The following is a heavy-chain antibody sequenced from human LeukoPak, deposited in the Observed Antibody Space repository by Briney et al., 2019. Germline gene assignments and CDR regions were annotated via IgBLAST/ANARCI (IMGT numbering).Heavy chain of an antibody. D-gene: IGHD5-18*01. CDR1: GYSISSGYY. Sequence: SETLSLTCTVSGYSISSGYYWGWIRQPPGKGLEWIGSIYHSGSTYYNPSLKSRVTISVDTSKNQFSLKLSSVTAADTAVYYCARRLGYDGYSYGLYYFDYWGQGTLVTVSS. CDR3: ARRLGYDGYSYGLYYFDY. V-gene: IGHV4-38-2*02. CDR2: IYHSGST. J-gene: IGHJ4*02.